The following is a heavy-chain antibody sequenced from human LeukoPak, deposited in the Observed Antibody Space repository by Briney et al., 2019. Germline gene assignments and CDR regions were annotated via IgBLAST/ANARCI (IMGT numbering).Heavy chain of an antibody. CDR2: INHSGST. D-gene: IGHD2-15*01. V-gene: IGHV4-34*01. CDR3: ASREYCSGGSCYSIKADY. CDR1: GGSFSGYY. Sequence: PSETLSLTCTVSGGSFSGYYWSWIRQPPGKGLEWIGEINHSGSTNYNPSLKSRVTISVDTSKNQFSLKLSSVTAADTAVYYCASREYCSGGSCYSIKADYWGQGTLVTVSS. J-gene: IGHJ4*02.